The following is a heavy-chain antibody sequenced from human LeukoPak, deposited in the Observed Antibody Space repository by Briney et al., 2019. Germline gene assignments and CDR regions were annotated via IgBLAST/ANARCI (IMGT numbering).Heavy chain of an antibody. CDR3: ARDKYYYGSGSSDWFDP. V-gene: IGHV4-34*01. CDR2: INHSGST. CDR1: GGSFSGYY. J-gene: IGHJ5*02. Sequence: PSETLSLTCAVYGGSFSGYYWSWIRQPPGKGLEWIGEINHSGSTNYNPSLKSRVTISVDTSKNQFSLKLSSVTAADTAVYYCARDKYYYGSGSSDWFDPWGQGTLVTVSS. D-gene: IGHD3-10*01.